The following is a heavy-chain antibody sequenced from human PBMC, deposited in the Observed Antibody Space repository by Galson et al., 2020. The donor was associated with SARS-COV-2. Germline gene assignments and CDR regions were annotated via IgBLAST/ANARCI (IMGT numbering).Heavy chain of an antibody. Sequence: GGSLRLSCAASGFTFSRYGMHWVRQAPGKGLEWVAVIWYDGSNKYYADSVKGRFTISRDNSKNTLYLQMNSLRAEDTAVYYCARVGIVGATTTENDYCGQGTLVTVSS. V-gene: IGHV3-33*01. D-gene: IGHD1-26*01. CDR1: GFTFSRYG. CDR2: IWYDGSNK. J-gene: IGHJ4*02. CDR3: ARVGIVGATTTENDY.